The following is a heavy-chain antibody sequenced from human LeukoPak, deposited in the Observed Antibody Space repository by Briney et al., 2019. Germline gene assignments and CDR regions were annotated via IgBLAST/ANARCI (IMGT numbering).Heavy chain of an antibody. D-gene: IGHD4-17*01. CDR2: IILILGIA. V-gene: IGHV1-69*04. CDR1: GGTFSSYA. CDR3: ARDHGDYEY. Sequence: SVKVSCKASGGTFSSYAISWVRQAPGQGLEWMGRIILILGIANYAQKFQGRVTITADKSTSTAYMELSSLRSEDTAVYYCARDHGDYEYWGQGTLVPVSS. J-gene: IGHJ4*02.